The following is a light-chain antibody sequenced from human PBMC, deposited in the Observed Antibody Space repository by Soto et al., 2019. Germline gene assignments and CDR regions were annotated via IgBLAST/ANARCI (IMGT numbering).Light chain of an antibody. CDR3: LEYGSGGPTT. CDR1: QSVSSSY. Sequence: DMVLTQSPAPLSLSPGERGTRSCMASQSVSSSYLAWYQQKPVQAPRLRICGASGRAAGISGRYRRSGSVTDFSFTISSLEPADFAVYYWLEYGSGGPTTFGPGTKVDI. J-gene: IGKJ1*01. CDR2: GAS. V-gene: IGKV3-20*01.